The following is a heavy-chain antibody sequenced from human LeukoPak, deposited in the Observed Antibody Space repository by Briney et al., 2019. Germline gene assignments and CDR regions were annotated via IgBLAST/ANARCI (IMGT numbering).Heavy chain of an antibody. J-gene: IGHJ3*02. Sequence: GGSLRLSCAASGFTFSDYYMSWIRQAPGKGLEWVSYISSSGSTIYYADSVKGRFTISRDNAENSLYLQMNSLRAEDTAVYYCARGFYGSGSYFFPYAFDIWGQGTMVTVSS. CDR3: ARGFYGSGSYFFPYAFDI. V-gene: IGHV3-11*01. CDR2: ISSSGSTI. D-gene: IGHD3-10*01. CDR1: GFTFSDYY.